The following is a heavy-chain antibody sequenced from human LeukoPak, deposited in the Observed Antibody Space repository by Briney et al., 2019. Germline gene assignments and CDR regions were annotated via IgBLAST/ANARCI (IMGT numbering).Heavy chain of an antibody. CDR3: ARGWDGSGSYYSPETHDAFDI. CDR2: IYSGGST. CDR1: GFTVSSNY. Sequence: GGSLRLSCAASGFTVSSNYMSWVRQAPGKGLEWVSVIYSGGSTYYADSVKGRFTISRDSSKNTLYLQMNSLRAEDTAVYYCARGWDGSGSYYSPETHDAFDIWGQGTMVTVSS. D-gene: IGHD3-10*01. J-gene: IGHJ3*02. V-gene: IGHV3-66*01.